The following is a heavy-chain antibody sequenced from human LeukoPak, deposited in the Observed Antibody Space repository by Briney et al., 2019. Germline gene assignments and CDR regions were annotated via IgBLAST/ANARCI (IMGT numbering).Heavy chain of an antibody. J-gene: IGHJ4*02. V-gene: IGHV3-30*18. D-gene: IGHD3-22*01. CDR1: GFTFSSYG. CDR2: ISYDGSNK. Sequence: PGGSLRLSCAASGFTFSSYGMHWVRQAPGKGLEWVAVISYDGSNKYYADSVKGRFTISRDNSKNTLYLQMNSLRAEDTAVYYCAKRVYDSSGYYYSPLFDYWGQGTLVTVSS. CDR3: AKRVYDSSGYYYSPLFDY.